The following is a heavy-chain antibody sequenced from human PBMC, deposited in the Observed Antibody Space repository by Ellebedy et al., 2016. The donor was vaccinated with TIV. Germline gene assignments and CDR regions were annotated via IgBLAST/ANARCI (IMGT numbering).Heavy chain of an antibody. CDR1: GFTFDDYA. CDR3: AKDRNYDILTGYSPSNYFDY. J-gene: IGHJ4*02. Sequence: PGGSLRLSCAASGFTFDDYAMHWVRQAPGKGLEWVSGISWNSGSIGYADSVKGRFTISRDNAKNSLYLQMNSLRAEDMALYYCAKDRNYDILTGYSPSNYFDYWGQGTLVTVSS. CDR2: ISWNSGSI. D-gene: IGHD3-9*01. V-gene: IGHV3-9*03.